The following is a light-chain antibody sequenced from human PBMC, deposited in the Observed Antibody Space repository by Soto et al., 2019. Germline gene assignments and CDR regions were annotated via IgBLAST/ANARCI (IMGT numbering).Light chain of an antibody. CDR3: SSYTNINTRACV. J-gene: IGLJ1*01. CDR1: SGDIGSYNR. V-gene: IGLV2-14*01. CDR2: EVT. Sequence: QSALTQPASVSGSPGQSITISCTGTSGDIGSYNRVSWYQQHPGKAPKLIIYEVTDRPSGVSNRFSGSKSGNTASLTISGLQAEGEAEYYCSSYTNINTRACVFGTGTKGTVL.